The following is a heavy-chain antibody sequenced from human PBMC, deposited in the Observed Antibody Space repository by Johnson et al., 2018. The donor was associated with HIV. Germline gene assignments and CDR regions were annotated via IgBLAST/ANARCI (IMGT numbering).Heavy chain of an antibody. Sequence: VQLVESGGDLVQPGRSLRLSCSTSGFTLGDYAMSWFRQAPTKGLEWVSFIRSKAYGETTEYAASVKGRFTISRDDSKSITFLQMDSLKTEDTGMYYCTGGRDLRAFDIWGQGTMVTVSS. V-gene: IGHV3-49*03. J-gene: IGHJ3*02. CDR3: TGGRDLRAFDI. CDR1: GFTLGDYA. D-gene: IGHD2-21*02. CDR2: IRSKAYGETT.